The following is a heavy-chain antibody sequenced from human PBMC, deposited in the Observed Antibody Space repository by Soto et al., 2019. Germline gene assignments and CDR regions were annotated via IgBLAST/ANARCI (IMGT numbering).Heavy chain of an antibody. Sequence: QLLQSGAEGKQRGASVKCSCQASGYTFTSYVISWVGKAPGQGLEGMGWFRANNGNTNYAQRLHGRATLTTDTSMIIAYMKLRIVRSDDTSVYYCDRVLPFHRGNYSSGFDFWGQGTLVTVSS. CDR1: GYTFTSYV. V-gene: IGHV1-18*01. J-gene: IGHJ4*02. CDR2: FRANNGNT. D-gene: IGHD1-26*01. CDR3: DRVLPFHRGNYSSGFDF.